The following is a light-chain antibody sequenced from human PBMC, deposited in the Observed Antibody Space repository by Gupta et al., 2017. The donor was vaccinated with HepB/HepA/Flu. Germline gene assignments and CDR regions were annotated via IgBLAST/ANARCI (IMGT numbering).Light chain of an antibody. V-gene: IGLV1-47*01. Sequence: HSVLTQPPSASATTGQRVTISCSGTTYNIGRHSVYWYQQHPGTAPKILIYRSDQRPSGVPDRFSGSKSGTSASLAISGLRSDDEADYYCAVWDDSLSGRVFGGGTKLTVL. CDR3: AVWDDSLSGRV. CDR2: RSD. J-gene: IGLJ2*01. CDR1: TYNIGRHS.